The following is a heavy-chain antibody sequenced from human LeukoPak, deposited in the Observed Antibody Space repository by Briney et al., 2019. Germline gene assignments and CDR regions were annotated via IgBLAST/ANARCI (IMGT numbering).Heavy chain of an antibody. CDR3: AKDISQGYTYGFIEQDF. J-gene: IGHJ4*02. Sequence: GGSLRLSCAASGFTFSSYAMSWVRQAPGKGLEWVSAISGDDGSTYYADSLKGRFTISRDNSKNTLYLQMNSLRAEDTAVYYCAKDISQGYTYGFIEQDFWGQGTPVTVSS. D-gene: IGHD5-18*01. CDR1: GFTFSSYA. V-gene: IGHV3-23*01. CDR2: ISGDDGST.